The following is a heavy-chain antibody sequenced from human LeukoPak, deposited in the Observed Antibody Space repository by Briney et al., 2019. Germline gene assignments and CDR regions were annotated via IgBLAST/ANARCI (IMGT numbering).Heavy chain of an antibody. CDR2: ISYDGDNK. D-gene: IGHD1-20*01. Sequence: TGGSLRLSCAASGFTFSRYVMIWVRQAPGKGLQWVSTISYDGDNKYYVDSVKGRFTISRDNSKNSLYLQMNSLRAEDTAVYYCAREGNWNQFDYWGQGTLVTVSS. CDR1: GFTFSRYV. CDR3: AREGNWNQFDY. V-gene: IGHV3-30*04. J-gene: IGHJ4*02.